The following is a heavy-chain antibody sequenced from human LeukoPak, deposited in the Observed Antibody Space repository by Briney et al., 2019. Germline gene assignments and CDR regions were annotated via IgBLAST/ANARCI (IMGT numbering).Heavy chain of an antibody. J-gene: IGHJ5*02. V-gene: IGHV1-2*04. CDR1: GYTFTGYY. D-gene: IGHD3-22*01. CDR2: INPNSGGT. Sequence: GASVKVSCKASGYTFTGYYMHWVRQVPGQGLEWMGWINPNSGGTNYAQKFQGWVTMTRDTSISTAYMELSRLRSDDTAVYYCARVGVYYDSSGYYEHWFDPWGQGTLVTVSS. CDR3: ARVGVYYDSSGYYEHWFDP.